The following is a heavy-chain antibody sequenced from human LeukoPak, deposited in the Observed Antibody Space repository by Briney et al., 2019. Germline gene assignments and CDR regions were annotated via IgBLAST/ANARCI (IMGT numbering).Heavy chain of an antibody. CDR2: ISYDGSNK. CDR1: GFTFSSYA. D-gene: IGHD2-15*01. V-gene: IGHV3-30-3*01. CDR3: ARDRRYCSGGSCRRSNYFDY. J-gene: IGHJ4*02. Sequence: GGSLRLSSAASGFTFSSYAMHWVRQAPGKGLEWVAVISYDGSNKYYADSVKGRFTTSRDNSKNTLYLQMNSLRAEDTAVYYCARDRRYCSGGSCRRSNYFDYWGQGTLVTVSS.